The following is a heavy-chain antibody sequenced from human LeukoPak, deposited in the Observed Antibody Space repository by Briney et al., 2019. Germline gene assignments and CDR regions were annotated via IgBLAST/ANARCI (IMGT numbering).Heavy chain of an antibody. CDR1: GGSFSGYY. CDR2: INHSGST. CDR3: ARHVLYNAMGV. J-gene: IGHJ6*02. V-gene: IGHV4-34*01. Sequence: KPSETLSLTCAVYGGSFSGYYWSWIRQPPGKGLEWIGEINHSGSTYYNPSLKSRVTISVDTSKNQFSLNLSSVTAADTAVYYCARHVLYNAMGVWGQGTTVTVSS.